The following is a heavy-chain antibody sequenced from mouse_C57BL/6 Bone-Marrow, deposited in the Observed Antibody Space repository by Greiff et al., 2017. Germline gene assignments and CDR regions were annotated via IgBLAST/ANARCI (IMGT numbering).Heavy chain of an antibody. CDR3: ARRNYDYSNFDY. Sequence: EVQGVESGGGLVQPGGSLKLSCAASGFTFSDYYMYWVRQTPEKRLEWVAYISNGGGSTYYPDTVKGRFTISRDNAKNTLYLQMSRLKSDDTAMYYCARRNYDYSNFDYWGQGTTLTVSS. V-gene: IGHV5-12*01. D-gene: IGHD2-4*01. J-gene: IGHJ2*01. CDR1: GFTFSDYY. CDR2: ISNGGGST.